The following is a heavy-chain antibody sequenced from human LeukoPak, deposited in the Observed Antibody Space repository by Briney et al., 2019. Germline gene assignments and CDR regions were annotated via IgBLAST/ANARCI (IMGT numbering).Heavy chain of an antibody. V-gene: IGHV1-18*04. CDR2: IGAYNGDT. D-gene: IGHD2-15*01. J-gene: IGHJ4*02. CDR3: TRDHCRGDNCPSFDY. CDR1: GYTFTSFG. Sequence: ASVKVSCKPSGYTFTSFGISWVRQAPGQGLEWMGWIGAYNGDTNYAQKFQGRVTMTTDTSTSTAYMDLRSLRSDDTAVYYCTRDHCRGDNCPSFDYWGQGTLVTVSS.